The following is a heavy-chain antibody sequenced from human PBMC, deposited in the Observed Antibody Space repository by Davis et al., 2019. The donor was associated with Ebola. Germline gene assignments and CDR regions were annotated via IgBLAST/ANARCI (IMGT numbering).Heavy chain of an antibody. CDR1: GFTFSGSA. V-gene: IGHV3-73*01. CDR3: TITVNPFDY. D-gene: IGHD4-17*01. Sequence: GSLKISCAASGFTFSGSAMHWVRQASGKGLEWVGRIRSKANSYATAYAASVKGRFTISRDDSKNTAYLQMNSLKTEDTAVYYCTITVNPFDYWGQGTLVTVSS. J-gene: IGHJ4*02. CDR2: IRSKANSYAT.